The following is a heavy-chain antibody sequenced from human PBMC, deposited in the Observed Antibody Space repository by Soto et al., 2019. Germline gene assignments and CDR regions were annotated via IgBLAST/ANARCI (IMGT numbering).Heavy chain of an antibody. Sequence: GGSLRLSCAASGFTFSSYSMNWVRQAPGKGLEWVSSISSSSSYIYYADSVKGRFTISRDNAKNSLYLQMNSLRAEDTAVYYCARDSSDSDYDGFDPWGQGTLVTVSS. CDR3: ARDSSDSDYDGFDP. D-gene: IGHD5-12*01. CDR2: ISSSSSYI. V-gene: IGHV3-21*01. J-gene: IGHJ5*02. CDR1: GFTFSSYS.